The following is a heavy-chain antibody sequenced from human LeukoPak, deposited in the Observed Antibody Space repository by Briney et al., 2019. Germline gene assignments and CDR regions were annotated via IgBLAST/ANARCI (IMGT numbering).Heavy chain of an antibody. D-gene: IGHD6-13*01. V-gene: IGHV3-21*01. J-gene: IGHJ4*02. CDR2: ISSSSSYI. Sequence: GGSLRLSCAASGFTFSSYSMNWVRQAPGKGLEWVSSISSSSSYIYYADSVKGRFTIPRDNAKNSLYLQMNSLRAEDTAVYYCARSPYSSSWYDYWGQGTLVTVSS. CDR3: ARSPYSSSWYDY. CDR1: GFTFSSYS.